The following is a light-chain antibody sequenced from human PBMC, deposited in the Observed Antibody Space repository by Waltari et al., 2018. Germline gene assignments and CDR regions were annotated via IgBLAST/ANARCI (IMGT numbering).Light chain of an antibody. J-gene: IGKJ2*01. CDR2: WAS. CDR1: RTLLYTYNNRNY. CDR3: QQSYDTPYT. Sequence: DIVMTQSPGSLAVSLGERATINCMSSRTLLYTYNNRNYLPWYQPRPGQSPMLIISWASTRESGIPDRFSGSGSGTDFTLTINSLQAEDVAVYYCQQSYDTPYTFGQGTKLEI. V-gene: IGKV4-1*01.